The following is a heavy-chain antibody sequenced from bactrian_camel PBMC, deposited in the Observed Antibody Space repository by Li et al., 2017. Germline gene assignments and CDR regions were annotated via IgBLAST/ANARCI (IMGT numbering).Heavy chain of an antibody. J-gene: IGHJ6*01. Sequence: HVQLVESGGGSVQAGGSLRLSCAASGATFRRYCMGWFRQAQGKEREGVASIYSADGTTNYADSVKGRFTISHDNAKKTLYLQMNSLKPEDTAMYYCAADCFAGTTIAPVDSGVWGQGTQVTVS. V-gene: IGHV3S68*01. CDR1: GATFRRYC. CDR2: IYSADGTT. D-gene: IGHD4*01. CDR3: AADCFAGTTIAPVDSGV.